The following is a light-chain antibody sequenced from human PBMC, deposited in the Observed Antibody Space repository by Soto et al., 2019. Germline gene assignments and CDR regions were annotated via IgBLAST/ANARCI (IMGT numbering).Light chain of an antibody. J-gene: IGKJ1*01. CDR2: AAF. CDR3: QQSYSFPRT. Sequence: DIQMTQNPSSLSASVGDRVTITCRASQSISTHLNWYQQKPGKAPNLLIYAAFNLQSGVPSRFSGSGSGTDFTLTISSLQPEDFATYYCQQSYSFPRTFGQGTKV. CDR1: QSISTH. V-gene: IGKV1-39*01.